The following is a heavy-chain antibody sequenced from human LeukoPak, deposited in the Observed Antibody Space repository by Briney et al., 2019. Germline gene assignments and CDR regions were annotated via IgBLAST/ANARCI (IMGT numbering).Heavy chain of an antibody. Sequence: PSETLSLTCAVYGGSFSGYYWSWIRQHPGKWMEWIGYIYYSGSTYYNPSLKSRVTISVDTSKNQFSLKLSSVTAAETAVYYCARDSKGYGGNYNWFDPWGQGTLVTVSS. D-gene: IGHD4-23*01. CDR3: ARDSKGYGGNYNWFDP. CDR1: GGSFSGYY. J-gene: IGHJ5*02. CDR2: IYYSGST. V-gene: IGHV4-31*11.